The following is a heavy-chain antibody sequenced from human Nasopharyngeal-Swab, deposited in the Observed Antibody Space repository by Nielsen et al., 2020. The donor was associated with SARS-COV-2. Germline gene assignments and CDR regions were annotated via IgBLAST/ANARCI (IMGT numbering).Heavy chain of an antibody. CDR1: GLTFSSYG. CDR2: ISYDGNDK. D-gene: IGHD6-13*01. J-gene: IGHJ6*03. V-gene: IGHV3-30*03. CDR3: ATGGDFLATVGDYYYYYMDV. Sequence: GGSLRLSCAASGLTFSSYGMHWVRQAPGKGLAWVAVISYDGNDKYSANSVKGRFTISRDNSKNTLYLQMNSLRTEDTAVYFCATGGDFLATVGDYYYYYMDVWGKGTTVTVSS.